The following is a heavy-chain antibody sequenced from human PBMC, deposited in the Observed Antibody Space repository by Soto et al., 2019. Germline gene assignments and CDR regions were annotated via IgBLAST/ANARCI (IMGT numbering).Heavy chain of an antibody. CDR2: ISGSGGST. V-gene: IGHV3-23*01. D-gene: IGHD5-18*01. CDR1: GFTFISHG. Sequence: WVSLRLRCGAAGFTFISHGNNWVLQAPGKGLEWVSAISGSGGSTYYEDSVKGRFTISRDNYKNTLYLKMNSLRAEDTAVYYCAKVPYPERSVDTLNWFDPWGQGTLVTVSS. CDR3: AKVPYPERSVDTLNWFDP. J-gene: IGHJ5*02.